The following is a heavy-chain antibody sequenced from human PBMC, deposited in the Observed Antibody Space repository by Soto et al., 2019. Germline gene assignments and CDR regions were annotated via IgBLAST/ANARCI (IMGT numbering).Heavy chain of an antibody. CDR2: ISYDGSNK. CDR3: ARSRTVTTSFDY. D-gene: IGHD4-17*01. V-gene: IGHV3-30-3*01. CDR1: GLTVSSYA. J-gene: IGHJ4*02. Sequence: PGGSLRLACAASGLTVSSYAMHWVRQAPGKGLEWVAVISYDGSNKYYADSVKGRFTISRDNSKNTLYLQMNSLRAEDTAVYYCARSRTVTTSFDYWGKRTLVTVSS.